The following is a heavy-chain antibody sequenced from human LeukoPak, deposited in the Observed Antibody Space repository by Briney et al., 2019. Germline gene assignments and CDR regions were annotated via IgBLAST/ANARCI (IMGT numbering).Heavy chain of an antibody. CDR1: GVSFSSSGCY. CDR3: ARLGASLECDAGSFPCY. CDR2: SVYAGYS. V-gene: IGHV4-39*02. Sequence: SESLSPTCRVVGVSFSSSGCYWGWLREPAGNGLEWFVLSVYAGYSCYNPSLTSRVAISADTSKNNYSFELRFVTAAETAVYYCARLGASLECDAGSFPCYWGQGTLVT. J-gene: IGHJ4*02. D-gene: IGHD3-3*01.